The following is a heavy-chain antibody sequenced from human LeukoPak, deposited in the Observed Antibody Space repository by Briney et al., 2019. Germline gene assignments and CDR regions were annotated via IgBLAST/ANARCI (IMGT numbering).Heavy chain of an antibody. J-gene: IGHJ4*02. Sequence: PGGSLRLSCAASGFNFGTYAMSWLPQAPGKGLEWVSGSGSDGYKSDAVYVKGPFASSRDSSKYTVYLQMNSVRAEDTAVYFCAKLRGADYLKYLFDYWGQGTVVTVSS. V-gene: IGHV3-23*01. CDR2: SGSDGYK. CDR1: GFNFGTYA. D-gene: IGHD2/OR15-2a*01. CDR3: AKLRGADYLKYLFDY.